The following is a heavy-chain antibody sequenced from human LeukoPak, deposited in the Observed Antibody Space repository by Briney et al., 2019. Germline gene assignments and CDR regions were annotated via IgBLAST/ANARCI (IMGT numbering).Heavy chain of an antibody. J-gene: IGHJ4*02. D-gene: IGHD3-16*02. CDR1: GGSINSYW. CDR2: IYTTGMT. Sequence: SETLSLTCSVSGGSINSYWWSWIRQPAGKGLEFIGRIYTTGMTNYNPSLKSRVSMSVDTSKNQFSLELRSVTAADTAVYFYARAGYTISSYRFDYWGQGALVTVSS. CDR3: ARAGYTISSYRFDY. V-gene: IGHV4-4*07.